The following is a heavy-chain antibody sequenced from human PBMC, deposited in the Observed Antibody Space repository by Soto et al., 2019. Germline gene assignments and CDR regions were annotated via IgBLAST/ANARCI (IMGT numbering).Heavy chain of an antibody. V-gene: IGHV3-23*01. CDR2: ISGSGGST. Sequence: EVQLLESGGGLVQPGGSLRLSCAASGFIFNNYAMNWVRQAPGKGLEWVSSISGSGGSTYYADSVKGRFTISRDNSKNTLYLQMNSLRAEDTAVYYCAKGALGSSSWYDFDYWGQGTLVTVSS. CDR1: GFIFNNYA. D-gene: IGHD6-13*01. CDR3: AKGALGSSSWYDFDY. J-gene: IGHJ4*02.